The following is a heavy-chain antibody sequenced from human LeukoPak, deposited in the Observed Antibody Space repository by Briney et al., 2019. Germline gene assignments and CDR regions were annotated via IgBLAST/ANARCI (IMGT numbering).Heavy chain of an antibody. CDR2: ISYDGSNK. CDR1: GFTFSSYA. J-gene: IGHJ4*02. CDR3: ARDSSGWTLGWTLGY. Sequence: GGSLRLSCAASGFTFSSYAMHWVRQDPGKGLEWVAVISYDGSNKYYADSVKGRFTISRDNSKNTLYLQMNSLRAEDTAVYYCARDSSGWTLGWTLGYWGQGTLVTVSS. D-gene: IGHD6-19*01. V-gene: IGHV3-30-3*01.